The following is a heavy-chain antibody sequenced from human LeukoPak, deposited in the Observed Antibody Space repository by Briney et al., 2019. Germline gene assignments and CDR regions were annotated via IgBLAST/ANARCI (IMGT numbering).Heavy chain of an antibody. CDR1: GITLSNYG. CDR3: AKRGVVIRVILVGFHKEAYYFDS. D-gene: IGHD3-22*01. CDR2: ISGSGGGT. Sequence: GGSLRLSCAVSGITLSNYGITWVRQAPGKGLEWVAGISGSGGGTNYADSVKGRFTISRDNSKNTPYLQMNSLRAEDTAVYFCAKRGVVIRVILVGFHKEAYYFDSWGQGALVTVSS. V-gene: IGHV3-23*01. J-gene: IGHJ4*02.